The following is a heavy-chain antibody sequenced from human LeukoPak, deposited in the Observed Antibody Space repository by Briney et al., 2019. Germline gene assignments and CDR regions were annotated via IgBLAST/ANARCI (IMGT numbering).Heavy chain of an antibody. CDR2: MHYSGST. CDR3: ARLGYCSSTSCYVDQ. D-gene: IGHD2-2*01. V-gene: IGHV4-39*02. CDR1: GGSISSGSHY. Sequence: SETLSLTCSVSGGSISSGSHYWSWIRQPPGKGLEWIQSMHYSGSTDYNPSLKSRVTISIDTSKNHFSLKLRFVTAADTAVYYCARLGYCSSTSCYVDQWGQGTLVTVSS. J-gene: IGHJ4*02.